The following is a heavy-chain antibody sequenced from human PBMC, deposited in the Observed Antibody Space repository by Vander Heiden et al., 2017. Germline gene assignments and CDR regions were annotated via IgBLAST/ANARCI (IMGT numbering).Heavy chain of an antibody. CDR1: GFTFGDYA. CDR3: TRGYYYDSSGYYGY. Sequence: EVQLVESGGGLVQPGRSLRLSCTASGFTFGDYAISWVRQAPGKGLEWVGFIRSKAYGGTTEYAASVKGRFTISRDDSKSIAYLQMNSLKTEDTAVYYCTRGYYYDSSGYYGYWGQGTLVTVSS. J-gene: IGHJ4*02. V-gene: IGHV3-49*04. CDR2: IRSKAYGGTT. D-gene: IGHD3-22*01.